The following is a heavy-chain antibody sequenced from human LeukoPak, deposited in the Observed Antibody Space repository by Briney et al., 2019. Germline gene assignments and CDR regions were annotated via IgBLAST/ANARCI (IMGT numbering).Heavy chain of an antibody. J-gene: IGHJ4*02. CDR2: INPNSGGT. D-gene: IGHD2-15*01. CDR3: ASAYRSGGSCYSFDY. V-gene: IGHV1-2*02. Sequence: ASVKVSCKASGYTFTGYYMHWVRQAPGQGLEWMGWINPNSGGTNYAQKFQGRVTMTRDTSISTAYMELSRLRSDDTAVYYCASAYRSGGSCYSFDYWGQGTLVTVSS. CDR1: GYTFTGYY.